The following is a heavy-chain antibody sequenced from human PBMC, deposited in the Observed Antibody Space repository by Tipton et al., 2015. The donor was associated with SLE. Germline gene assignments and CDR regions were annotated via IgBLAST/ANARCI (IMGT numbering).Heavy chain of an antibody. Sequence: QSGPEVKKPGASVKVSCKASGYSFTGYYMHWVRQAPGQGLEWMGWIDPNSGGTNYAQKFQGRVTMTTDTSISTAYMELSWLRSDDTAMYYCARDGGGFDYWGQGTLVTVSS. J-gene: IGHJ4*02. V-gene: IGHV1-2*02. CDR3: ARDGGGFDY. D-gene: IGHD3-16*01. CDR2: IDPNSGGT. CDR1: GYSFTGYY.